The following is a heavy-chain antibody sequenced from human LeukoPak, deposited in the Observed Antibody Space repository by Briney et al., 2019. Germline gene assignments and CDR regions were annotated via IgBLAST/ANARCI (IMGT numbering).Heavy chain of an antibody. CDR2: INSDGSST. Sequence: GGSLRLSCAASGFTFSSYWMHWVRQAPGKGLVWVSRINSDGSSTSYADSVKGRFTISRNNAKNTLYLQMNSLRVEDTAVYYCARSSDDYVTNGMDVWGQGTTVTVSS. V-gene: IGHV3-74*01. CDR1: GFTFSSYW. J-gene: IGHJ6*02. CDR3: ARSSDDYVTNGMDV. D-gene: IGHD4-17*01.